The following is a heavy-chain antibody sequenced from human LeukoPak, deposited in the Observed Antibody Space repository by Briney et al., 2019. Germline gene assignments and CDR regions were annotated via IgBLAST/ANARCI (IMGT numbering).Heavy chain of an antibody. V-gene: IGHV3-30*02. CDR2: IRYDGSNI. CDR1: GFTFSSYG. D-gene: IGHD1-1*01. Sequence: GGSLRLSCAASGFTFSSYGMHWVRQAPGKGLEWVAFIRYDGSNIYYADSVKGRFTISRDNSKNTLYLQMNSLRAENTDVYNSAKSATTGTTIWGQGTMVTVSS. J-gene: IGHJ3*02. CDR3: AKSATTGTTI.